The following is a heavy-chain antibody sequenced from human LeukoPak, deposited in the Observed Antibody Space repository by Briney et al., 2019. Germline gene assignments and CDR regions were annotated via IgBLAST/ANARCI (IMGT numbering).Heavy chain of an antibody. CDR1: GGSISSYY. J-gene: IGHJ4*02. D-gene: IGHD3-22*01. CDR2: INHSGST. V-gene: IGHV4-34*01. CDR3: ARGSVRITMIVVVTLDY. Sequence: SETLSLTCTVSGGSISSYYWSWIRQPPGKGLEWIGEINHSGSTNYNPSLKSRVTISVDTSKNQFSLKLSSVTAADTAVYYCARGSVRITMIVVVTLDYWGQGTLVTVSS.